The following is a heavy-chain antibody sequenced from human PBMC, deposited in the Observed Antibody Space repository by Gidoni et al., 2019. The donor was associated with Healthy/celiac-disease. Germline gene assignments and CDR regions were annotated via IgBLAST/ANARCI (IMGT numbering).Heavy chain of an antibody. J-gene: IGHJ2*01. CDR1: AGTFRSTA. Sequence: QLVQSGAVVKKPGSSVQVPCKATAGTFRSTAIRWVRQTPGQGLEWMGGIIPILSTANYAQKFQGRAQITADESTSTAYMELMSLRSEDTAGYYWARVSEVAGPKEAWYFDLWGRGTLVTVSS. CDR3: ARVSEVAGPKEAWYFDL. CDR2: IIPILSTA. V-gene: IGHV1-69*01. D-gene: IGHD5-12*01.